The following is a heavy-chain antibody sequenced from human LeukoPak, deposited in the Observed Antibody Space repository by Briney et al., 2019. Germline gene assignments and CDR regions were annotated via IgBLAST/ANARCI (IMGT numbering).Heavy chain of an antibody. CDR1: GYTFTGYY. Sequence: ASVNVSCKASGYTFTGYYMHWVRQAPGQGLEWMGWINPNSGGTNYAQKFQGRVTMTRDTSISTAYMELSRLRSDDTAVYYCARDLPKYCSGGSCYRHDYWGQGTLVTVSS. D-gene: IGHD2-15*01. CDR2: INPNSGGT. J-gene: IGHJ4*02. CDR3: ARDLPKYCSGGSCYRHDY. V-gene: IGHV1-2*02.